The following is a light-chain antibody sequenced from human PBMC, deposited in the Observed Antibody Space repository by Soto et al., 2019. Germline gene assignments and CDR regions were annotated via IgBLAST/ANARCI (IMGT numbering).Light chain of an antibody. J-gene: IGLJ2*01. CDR1: SSNIGNTY. CDR3: AAWDDSMSGHVA. CDR2: RNN. V-gene: IGLV1-47*01. Sequence: QSVLTQPPSASGTPGQRVTISCSGSSSNIGNTYVYWYQQLPGTAPKLLIYRNNQRPSVVPDRFSGSKSGTSASLAISGLRSEDEADYYCAAWDDSMSGHVAFGGGTKLTVL.